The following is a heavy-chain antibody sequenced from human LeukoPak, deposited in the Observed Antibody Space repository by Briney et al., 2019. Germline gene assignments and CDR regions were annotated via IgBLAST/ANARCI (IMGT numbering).Heavy chain of an antibody. CDR1: GGSFSGYY. CDR3: ARTGGYNSPFSF. Sequence: PSETLSLTCAVYGGSFSGYYWSWIRQPPGKGLEWIGEINHSGSTNYNPSLKSRVTISVDTPKNQFSLKLNSVTAADTAVYYCARTGGYNSPFSFWGQGALVTVSS. CDR2: INHSGST. J-gene: IGHJ4*02. V-gene: IGHV4-34*01. D-gene: IGHD5-24*01.